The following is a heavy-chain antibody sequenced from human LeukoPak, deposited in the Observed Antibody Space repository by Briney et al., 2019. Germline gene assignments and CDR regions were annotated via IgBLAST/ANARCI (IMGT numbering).Heavy chain of an antibody. V-gene: IGHV1-69*05. CDR2: IIPIFGTA. CDR1: GGTLNSYA. Sequence: SVKVSCKASGGTLNSYAISWVRQAPGQGLEWMGGIIPIFGTANYAQHFQGRVTITTVESTSTAYMELSSLRSEDAAVYYCARGSHDYGDYVGFQYYYIDVWGKGTTVTVSS. J-gene: IGHJ6*03. D-gene: IGHD4-17*01. CDR3: ARGSHDYGDYVGFQYYYIDV.